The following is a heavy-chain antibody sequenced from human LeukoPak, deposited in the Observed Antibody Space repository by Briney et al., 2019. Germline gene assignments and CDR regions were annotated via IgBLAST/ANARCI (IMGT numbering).Heavy chain of an antibody. V-gene: IGHV1-69*05. Sequence: VASVKVSCKASGGTLSSYAISWVRQAPGQGLEWMGGIIPIFGTANYAQKFQGRVTITTDESTSTAYMELSSLRSEDTAVYYCARVSASRYFDLWGRGTLVTVSS. J-gene: IGHJ2*01. CDR2: IIPIFGTA. CDR1: GGTLSSYA. D-gene: IGHD2-2*01. CDR3: ARVSASRYFDL.